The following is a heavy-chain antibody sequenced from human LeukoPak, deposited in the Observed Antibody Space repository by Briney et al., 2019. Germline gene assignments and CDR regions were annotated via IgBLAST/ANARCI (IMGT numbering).Heavy chain of an antibody. V-gene: IGHV1-18*01. CDR2: ISAYNGDT. CDR3: ARDGHSHRVVAGSYFDY. Sequence: ASVKLSCKASGYTFTSYGISWVRQAPGQGLEWMGGISAYNGDTNYAQKLQGRVTMTTDPSTSTAYMELRSLRSDDTAVYHCARDGHSHRVVAGSYFDYWGQGTLVPVSS. D-gene: IGHD2-15*01. J-gene: IGHJ4*02. CDR1: GYTFTSYG.